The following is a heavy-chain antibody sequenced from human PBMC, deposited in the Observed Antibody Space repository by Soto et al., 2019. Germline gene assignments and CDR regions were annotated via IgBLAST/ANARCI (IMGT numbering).Heavy chain of an antibody. V-gene: IGHV3-33*01. CDR3: ARGYGDHASFRGYYYYGMDV. Sequence: QVQLVESGGGVVQPGRSLRLSCAASGFTFSSYGMHWVRQAPGKGLEWVAVIWYDGSNKYYADSVKGRFTISRDNSKNTLYLQMNSLRAEDTAVYYCARGYGDHASFRGYYYYGMDVWGQGTTVTVSS. J-gene: IGHJ6*02. CDR1: GFTFSSYG. CDR2: IWYDGSNK. D-gene: IGHD4-17*01.